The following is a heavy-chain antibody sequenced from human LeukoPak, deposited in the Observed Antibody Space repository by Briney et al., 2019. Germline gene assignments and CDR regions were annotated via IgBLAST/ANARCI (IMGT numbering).Heavy chain of an antibody. CDR2: IIPIFGTA. CDR3: ARGMVRGVIIYYFDY. CDR1: GGTFSSYA. Sequence: ASVKVSCKASGGTFSSYAISWVRQAPGQGSEWMGGIIPIFGTANYAQKFQGRVTITTDESTSTAYMELSSLRSEDTAVYYCARGMVRGVIIYYFDYWGQGTLVTVSS. V-gene: IGHV1-69*05. J-gene: IGHJ4*02. D-gene: IGHD3-10*01.